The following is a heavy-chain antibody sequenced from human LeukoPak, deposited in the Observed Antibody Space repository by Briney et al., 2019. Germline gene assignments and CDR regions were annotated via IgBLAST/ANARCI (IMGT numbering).Heavy chain of an antibody. CDR2: ISPDGGDK. CDR3: TRVGVGGY. D-gene: IGHD3-16*01. J-gene: IGHJ4*02. CDR1: GFTFTTFW. V-gene: IGHV3-7*01. Sequence: GGSLRLSCAASGFTFTTFWTTWVRQAPGKGLEWVANISPDGGDKYYVDSVKGRFTISRDNAKDSLFLQMNSLRADDTAIYFCTRVGVGGYWGQGALVTVSS.